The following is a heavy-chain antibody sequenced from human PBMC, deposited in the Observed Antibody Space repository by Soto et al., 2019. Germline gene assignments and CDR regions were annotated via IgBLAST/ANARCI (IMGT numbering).Heavy chain of an antibody. CDR3: AYDFWSGYYKDY. Sequence: ASVKVSCKASGFTFTSSAVQWVRQARGQRLEWIGWIVVGSGNTNYAQKFQERVTITRDMSTSTAYMELSSLRSEDTAVYYCAYDFWSGYYKDYWGQGTLVTVSS. V-gene: IGHV1-58*01. CDR2: IVVGSGNT. CDR1: GFTFTSSA. D-gene: IGHD3-3*01. J-gene: IGHJ4*02.